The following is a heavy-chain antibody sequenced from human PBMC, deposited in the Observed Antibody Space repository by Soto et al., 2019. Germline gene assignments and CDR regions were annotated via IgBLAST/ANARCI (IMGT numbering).Heavy chain of an antibody. Sequence: QVQLQESGPGLVKPSGTLSLTCAVSGGSISSSNWWSWVRQPPGKGLEWIGEIYHSGSTNYNPSLKSRVTISVDKSKYQFSLKLSSVTAADTAVYYCARTSRLRFLEWLSTDAFDIWGQGTMVTVSS. D-gene: IGHD3-3*01. J-gene: IGHJ3*02. CDR2: IYHSGST. CDR3: ARTSRLRFLEWLSTDAFDI. CDR1: GGSISSSNW. V-gene: IGHV4-4*02.